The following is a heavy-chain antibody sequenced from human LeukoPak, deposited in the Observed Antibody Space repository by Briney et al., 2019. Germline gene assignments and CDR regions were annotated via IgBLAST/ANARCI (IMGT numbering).Heavy chain of an antibody. D-gene: IGHD6-19*01. V-gene: IGHV3-74*01. CDR1: GFTFSSYW. CDR2: INSDGSST. Sequence: GGSLRLSCAASGFTFSSYWMHWVRQAPGKGLVWVSRINSDGSSTSYADSVKGRFTISRDNAKNTLYLQMNSLRAEDTAVYYCARGGQWLVKGFDYWGQGTLVTVSS. CDR3: ARGGQWLVKGFDY. J-gene: IGHJ4*02.